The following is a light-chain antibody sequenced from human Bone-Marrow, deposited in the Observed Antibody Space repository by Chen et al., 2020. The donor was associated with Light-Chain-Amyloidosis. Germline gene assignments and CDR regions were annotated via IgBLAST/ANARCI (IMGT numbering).Light chain of an antibody. CDR1: QSISNS. J-gene: IGKJ4*01. V-gene: IGKV1-39*01. CDR2: TAS. CDR3: QQYGTSPLT. Sequence: DIEMTQSPSSLPASVGDRVTITCRASQSISNSLNWYQQKPGQAPKLLIYTASTLESGVPSRFSGSGSGTDFTLTINRLDPEDFAMYYCQQYGTSPLTFGGGTKVEIK.